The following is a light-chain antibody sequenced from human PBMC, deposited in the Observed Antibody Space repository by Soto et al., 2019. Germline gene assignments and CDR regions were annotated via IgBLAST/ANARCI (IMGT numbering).Light chain of an antibody. CDR2: GAS. CDR3: QQYNKWFSIS. J-gene: IGKJ5*01. Sequence: EIVMTQSPATLSVSPGERAILSCRASESISSKLGWYQQRPCQAPRLLIYGASIRATVIPTRFSGSGSGTEFTLTISSLQSEDSAVYYCQQYNKWFSISFGQGTRLEIK. CDR1: ESISSK. V-gene: IGKV3-15*01.